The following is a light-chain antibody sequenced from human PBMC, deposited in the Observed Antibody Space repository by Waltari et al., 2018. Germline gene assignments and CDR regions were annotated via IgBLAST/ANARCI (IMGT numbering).Light chain of an antibody. CDR2: AAS. V-gene: IGKV1-39*01. CDR1: QSISNY. J-gene: IGKJ1*01. CDR3: QQGYTTPPT. Sequence: DIQMTQSPSSLSASVGDRVTLTCRASQSISNYVNWYQQKPGKAPGLLIYAASSLQGGVPSRFSGSGSGTDFTLTITSLQSGDFATYYCQQGYTTPPTFGQGTKVEIK.